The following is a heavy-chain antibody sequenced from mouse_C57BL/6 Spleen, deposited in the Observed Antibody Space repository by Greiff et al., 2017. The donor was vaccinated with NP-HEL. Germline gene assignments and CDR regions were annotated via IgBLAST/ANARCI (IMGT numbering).Heavy chain of an antibody. Sequence: EVQLQQSGPELVKPGASVKIPCKASGYTFTDYNMDWVKQSHGKSLEWIGAINPNNGGTIYNQKFKGNATLTVDKSFSTSSMELRSLTSEDTAVYYCARGDYGSPFAYWGQGTLGTVSA. J-gene: IGHJ3*01. V-gene: IGHV1-18*01. CDR3: ARGDYGSPFAY. D-gene: IGHD1-1*01. CDR2: INPNNGGT. CDR1: GYTFTDYN.